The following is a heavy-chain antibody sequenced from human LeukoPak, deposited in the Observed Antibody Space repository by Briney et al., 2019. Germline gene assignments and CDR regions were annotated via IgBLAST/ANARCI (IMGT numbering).Heavy chain of an antibody. CDR2: MNPVSGNT. J-gene: IGHJ5*02. Sequence: ASVKVSCKASRYTFTTYDINWVRQATGQGLEWMGWMNPVSGNTGYVQKFQGRVTMTRNTSISTAYMELSSLKSEDTAVYYCARGRGSGHKENWFDPWGQGTLVTVSS. CDR1: RYTFTTYD. CDR3: ARGRGSGHKENWFDP. V-gene: IGHV1-8*01. D-gene: IGHD6-19*01.